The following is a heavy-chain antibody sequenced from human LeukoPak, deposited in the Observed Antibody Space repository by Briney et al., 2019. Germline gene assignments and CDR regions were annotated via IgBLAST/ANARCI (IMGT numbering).Heavy chain of an antibody. CDR1: GGTFSSYA. Sequence: GASVKVSCKASGGTFSSYAISWVRQAPGQGLEWMGGIIPIFGTANYAQKFQGRATITTDESTSTAYMELSSLRSEDTAVYYCARGYRARNWNDVYYFDYWGQGTLVTVSS. CDR2: IIPIFGTA. D-gene: IGHD1-1*01. CDR3: ARGYRARNWNDVYYFDY. V-gene: IGHV1-69*05. J-gene: IGHJ4*02.